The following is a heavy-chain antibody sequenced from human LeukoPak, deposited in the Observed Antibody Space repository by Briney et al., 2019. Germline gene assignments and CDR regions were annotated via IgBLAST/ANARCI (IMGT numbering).Heavy chain of an antibody. CDR1: GGSISSGDYY. D-gene: IGHD4-23*01. CDR2: IYYSGST. Sequence: SETLSLTCTVSGGSISSGDYYWSWIRQPPGKGLEWIGYIYYSGSTYYNPSLKSRVTISVDTSQNQFSLKLSSVTAADTAVYYCARDLLNEGNHLDYWGQGTLVTVSS. CDR3: ARDLLNEGNHLDY. V-gene: IGHV4-30-4*01. J-gene: IGHJ4*02.